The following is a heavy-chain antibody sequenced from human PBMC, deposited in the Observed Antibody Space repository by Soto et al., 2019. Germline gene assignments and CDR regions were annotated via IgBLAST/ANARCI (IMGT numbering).Heavy chain of an antibody. J-gene: IGHJ6*02. D-gene: IGHD3-16*01. CDR1: GYPFTHYG. CDR2: ISPFNGNT. Sequence: QVKLVQSGAEVKKPGASVRVSCKSSGYPFTHYGITWIRQARGQGLEWMGWISPFNGNTNYGQTLQGRVTLTTETSTSTVYMELRSLRSDDTAVYYCARDQSFDRTYYYGIDVWGQGTTVTVSS. CDR3: ARDQSFDRTYYYGIDV. V-gene: IGHV1-18*01.